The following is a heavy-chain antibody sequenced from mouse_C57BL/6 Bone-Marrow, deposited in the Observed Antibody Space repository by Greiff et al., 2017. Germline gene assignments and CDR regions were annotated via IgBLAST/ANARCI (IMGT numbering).Heavy chain of an antibody. CDR1: GYTFTGYW. CDR3: ASSSMVTTGGGYFDV. D-gene: IGHD2-2*01. CDR2: ILPGSGST. Sequence: QVQLKQSGAELMKPGASVKLSCKATGYTFTGYWIEWVKQRPGHGLEWIGEILPGSGSTNYNEKFKGKATFTADTSSNTAYMQLSSLTTEDSAIYYGASSSMVTTGGGYFDVWGTGTTVTVSS. J-gene: IGHJ1*03. V-gene: IGHV1-9*01.